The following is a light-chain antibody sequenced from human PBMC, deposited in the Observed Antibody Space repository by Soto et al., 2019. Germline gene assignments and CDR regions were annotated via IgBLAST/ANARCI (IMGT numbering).Light chain of an antibody. CDR2: AAS. J-gene: IGKJ1*01. V-gene: IGKV1-39*01. CDR1: QSISSY. CDR3: QQSYSTSGP. Sequence: DIQMTQSPSSLSASVGDRVTITCRASQSISSYLNWYQQKPGKAPKPLIYAASSLQSGVPSRFSGSGSGTDFTLTISSLQPEDFATYYCQQSYSTSGPFGQGTKVEIK.